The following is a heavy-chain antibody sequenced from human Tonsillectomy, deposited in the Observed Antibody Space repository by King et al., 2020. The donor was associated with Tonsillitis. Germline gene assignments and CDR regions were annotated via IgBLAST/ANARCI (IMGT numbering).Heavy chain of an antibody. CDR2: ISGSGHTT. CDR3: ANSPSIAGPAELSD. J-gene: IGHJ4*02. Sequence: DVQLVESGGGLVQPGGSLRLSCAASGFTFSSYTMTWVRQAPGKGLEWVSDISGSGHTTHYADSVKGRFTISRDNSKNTLYLQMSSLRAEDTAIYFCANSPSIAGPAELSDWGQGILVIVSS. D-gene: IGHD2-21*01. V-gene: IGHV3-23*04. CDR1: GFTFSSYT.